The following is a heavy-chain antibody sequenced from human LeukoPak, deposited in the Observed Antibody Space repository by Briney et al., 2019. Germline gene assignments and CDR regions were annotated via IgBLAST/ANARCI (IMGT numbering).Heavy chain of an antibody. D-gene: IGHD1-26*01. J-gene: IGHJ5*02. V-gene: IGHV3-7*01. Sequence: GGSLRLSCEASGLTFSRDWMGWVRQAPGKGLEWVANIKKDETEIYYADSVKSRFTISRDNAKRSLYLQMNVLRAADTAVYYCATLNWDDGEVSGFDHWGRGIMVTVSS. CDR1: GLTFSRDW. CDR3: ATLNWDDGEVSGFDH. CDR2: IKKDETEI.